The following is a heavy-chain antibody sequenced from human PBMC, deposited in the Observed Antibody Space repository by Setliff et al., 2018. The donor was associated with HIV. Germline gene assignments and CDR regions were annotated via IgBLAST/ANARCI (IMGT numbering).Heavy chain of an antibody. J-gene: IGHJ6*03. D-gene: IGHD3-3*01. Sequence: SETLSLTCIVSGGSFSSSSYSWGWIRLPPGKGLEWIGSIDYSGRTYYNPSLKSRVTISVDTSKNQFSLKLSSVTAAVTAVYYCARSPPTTFWSGYTYYYYMDVWGKGTTVTVSS. V-gene: IGHV4-39*01. CDR2: IDYSGRT. CDR3: ARSPPTTFWSGYTYYYYMDV. CDR1: GGSFSSSSYS.